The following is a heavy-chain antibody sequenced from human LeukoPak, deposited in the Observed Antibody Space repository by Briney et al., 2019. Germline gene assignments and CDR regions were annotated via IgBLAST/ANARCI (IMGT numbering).Heavy chain of an antibody. J-gene: IGHJ5*02. Sequence: GGSLRLSCTASGFTVSDNYMSWVRQAPGKGLEWVSVMYSGGDTYYANSVKGRFTFSRDISKNTLFLQMNGLTTEDTAMYYCARDAPQVPAAGVLASWGQGTLVTVSS. V-gene: IGHV3-53*01. CDR1: GFTVSDNY. CDR3: ARDAPQVPAAGVLAS. CDR2: MYSGGDT. D-gene: IGHD6-13*01.